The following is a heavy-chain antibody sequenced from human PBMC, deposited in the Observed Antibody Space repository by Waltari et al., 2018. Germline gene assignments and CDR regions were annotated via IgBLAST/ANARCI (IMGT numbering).Heavy chain of an antibody. CDR3: ARAEGAWGDYYYMDV. CDR1: GGSISSYY. CDR2: YYYLGST. Sequence: QVQLQESGPGLVKPSETLSLTCTVSGGSISSYYWSWIRQPPGKGLEWIGYYYYLGSTNSTPSLKGRFTISLDTSKNQFSLKLGSVPAADPAVYYCARAEGAWGDYYYMDVWAKGPRSPSP. D-gene: IGHD3-16*01. J-gene: IGHJ6*03. V-gene: IGHV4-59*01.